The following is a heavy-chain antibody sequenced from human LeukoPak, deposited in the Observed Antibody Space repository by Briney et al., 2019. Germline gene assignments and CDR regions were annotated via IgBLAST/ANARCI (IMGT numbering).Heavy chain of an antibody. Sequence: SETLSLTCTVSGGSISSSSYYWGWIRQPPGKGLEWIGSIYYSGSTYYNPSLKSRVTISIDTSKNQFSLKLSSVTAADTAVYYCARQTPGYYYDSSGYLDAFDIWGQGTMVTVSS. CDR2: IYYSGST. J-gene: IGHJ3*02. D-gene: IGHD3-22*01. V-gene: IGHV4-39*01. CDR1: GGSISSSSYY. CDR3: ARQTPGYYYDSSGYLDAFDI.